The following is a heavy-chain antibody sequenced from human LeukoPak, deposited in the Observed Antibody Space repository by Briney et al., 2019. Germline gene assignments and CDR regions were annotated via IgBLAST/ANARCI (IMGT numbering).Heavy chain of an antibody. CDR3: VHEAYYYGMGV. CDR2: IFYSGTI. Sequence: SETLSLTCTVSGGSISSSNYYWGWIRQPPGKGLEWIGSIFYSGTIFHNPSLKSRVSLSVDTSRNQFSLKLSSVTAADTAVYYCVHEAYYYGMGVWGQGTTVTVSS. J-gene: IGHJ6*02. CDR1: GGSISSSNYY. V-gene: IGHV4-39*01.